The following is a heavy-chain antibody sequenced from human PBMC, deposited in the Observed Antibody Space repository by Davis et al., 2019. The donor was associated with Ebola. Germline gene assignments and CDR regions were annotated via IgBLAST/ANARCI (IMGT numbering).Heavy chain of an antibody. Sequence: MPGGSLRLSCAVYGGSFSAYYWSWIRQPPGKGLEWIGEINHSGSTNYKSSLKSRVTISVDTSKNQFSLKLSSVTAADTAVYYCARGSRVTIFGRLDYWGQGTLVTVSS. V-gene: IGHV4-34*01. J-gene: IGHJ4*02. CDR2: INHSGST. D-gene: IGHD3-3*01. CDR3: ARGSRVTIFGRLDY. CDR1: GGSFSAYY.